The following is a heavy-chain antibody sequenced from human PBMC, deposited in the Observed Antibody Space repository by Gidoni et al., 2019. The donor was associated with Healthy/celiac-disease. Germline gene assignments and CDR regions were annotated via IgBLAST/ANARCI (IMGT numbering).Heavy chain of an antibody. CDR2: ISYDGSNK. Sequence: QVQLLESGGGVVQPGRSLRLSCAASGFTFSSYGMPWVRQAPGKGLEWVAVISYDGSNKYYADSVKGRFTISRDNSKNTLYLQMNSLRAEDTAVYYCAKAIYDFWSGYYYYGMDVWGQGTTVTVSS. CDR1: GFTFSSYG. CDR3: AKAIYDFWSGYYYYGMDV. D-gene: IGHD3-3*01. V-gene: IGHV3-30*18. J-gene: IGHJ6*02.